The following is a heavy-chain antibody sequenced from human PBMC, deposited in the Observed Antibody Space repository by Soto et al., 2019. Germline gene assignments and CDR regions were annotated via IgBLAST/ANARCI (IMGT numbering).Heavy chain of an antibody. V-gene: IGHV4-59*01. Sequence: QVQLQESGPGLVKPSETLSLTCTVSGGSISSYYWSWIRQPPGKGLEWIGYIYDSGSTNYNPSLKGRLTIPEDTSKNQFFLKLSSVTAADTAVYYCARWSSSSWYNWFDPWGQGALVTVSS. CDR2: IYDSGST. D-gene: IGHD6-13*01. CDR3: ARWSSSSWYNWFDP. J-gene: IGHJ5*02. CDR1: GGSISSYY.